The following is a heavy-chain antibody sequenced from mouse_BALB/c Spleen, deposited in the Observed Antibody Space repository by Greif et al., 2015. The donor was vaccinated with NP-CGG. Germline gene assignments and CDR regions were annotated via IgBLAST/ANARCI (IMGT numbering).Heavy chain of an antibody. CDR2: IRNKANGYTT. CDR3: AGDGYGSSYGAFDY. D-gene: IGHD1-1*01. Sequence: EVQRVESGGGLVQPGGSLRLSCATSGFTFTDYYMSWVRQPPGKALEWLGFIRNKANGYTTEYSASVKGRFTISRDNSQSILYLQMNTLRAEDSATYYCAGDGYGSSYGAFDYWGQGTTLTVSS. J-gene: IGHJ2*01. CDR1: GFTFTDYY. V-gene: IGHV7-3*02.